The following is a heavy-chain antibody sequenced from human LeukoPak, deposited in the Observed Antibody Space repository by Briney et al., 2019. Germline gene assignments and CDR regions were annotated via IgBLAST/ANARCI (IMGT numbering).Heavy chain of an antibody. CDR3: AKTPFAIAVAGMDY. J-gene: IGHJ4*02. V-gene: IGHV3-23*01. Sequence: GGSLRLSCAASGFTFSSYAMSWVRQAPGKGREWVSAISGSGGSTYYADSVKGRFTISRDNSKNTLYLQMNSLRAEDTAVYYCAKTPFAIAVAGMDYWGQGTLVTVSS. CDR1: GFTFSSYA. D-gene: IGHD6-19*01. CDR2: ISGSGGST.